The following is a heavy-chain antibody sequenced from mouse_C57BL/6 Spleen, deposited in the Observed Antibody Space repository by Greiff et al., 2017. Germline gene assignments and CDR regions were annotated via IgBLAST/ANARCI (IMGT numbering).Heavy chain of an antibody. D-gene: IGHD3-2*02. CDR2: IDPSDSET. CDR1: GYTFTSYW. Sequence: QVQLQQPGAELVRPGSSVKLSCKASGYTFTSYWMHWVKQRPIQGLEWIGNIDPSDSETHYNQKFKDKATLTVDKSSSTAYMQLSSLTSEDSAVYYCARSREDSSGYRAWFAYWGQGTLVTVSA. V-gene: IGHV1-52*01. J-gene: IGHJ3*01. CDR3: ARSREDSSGYRAWFAY.